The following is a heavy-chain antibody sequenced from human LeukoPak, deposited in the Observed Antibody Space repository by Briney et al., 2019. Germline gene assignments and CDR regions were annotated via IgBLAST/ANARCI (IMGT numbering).Heavy chain of an antibody. J-gene: IGHJ2*01. Sequence: SETLSLTCAVDGGSFSGYYWSCIRQPPGKWLEWIGEINQIGITNYNPSLKSRVTISVDTSKNQFSLKMSSVTAADTAVYYCARRRYCSGGSCLTYWYFDLWGRGTLVTVSS. CDR2: INQIGIT. D-gene: IGHD2-15*01. V-gene: IGHV4-34*01. CDR1: GGSFSGYY. CDR3: ARRRYCSGGSCLTYWYFDL.